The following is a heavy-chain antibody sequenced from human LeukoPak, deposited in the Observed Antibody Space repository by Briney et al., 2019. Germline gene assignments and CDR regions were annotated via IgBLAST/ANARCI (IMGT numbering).Heavy chain of an antibody. Sequence: ASVKVSCKASGYTFTSYAMNWVRQAPGQGLEWMGWINTDTGNPTCAQGFTGRFVFSLDTSVSTAYLQISSLRAEDTAVYYCAREFTGVYGDYIDYWGQGTLVTVSS. CDR3: AREFTGVYGDYIDY. CDR2: INTDTGNP. D-gene: IGHD4-17*01. V-gene: IGHV7-4-1*02. CDR1: GYTFTSYA. J-gene: IGHJ4*02.